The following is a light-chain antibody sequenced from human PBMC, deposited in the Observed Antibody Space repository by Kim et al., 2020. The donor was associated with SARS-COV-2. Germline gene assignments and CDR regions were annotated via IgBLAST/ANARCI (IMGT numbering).Light chain of an antibody. J-gene: IGLJ1*01. CDR3: ATWDASLTEYV. CDR2: RDV. CDR1: LSSIESNY. V-gene: IGLV1-47*01. Sequence: QSLLTQPPSVSGTPGQSVTISCSGALSSIESNYVYWYQQVPGWAPKLLIYRDVVRPSGVPDRFSGSKSGHSASLAITGLRSADEAIYFCATWDASLTEYVFGPGTKVTVL.